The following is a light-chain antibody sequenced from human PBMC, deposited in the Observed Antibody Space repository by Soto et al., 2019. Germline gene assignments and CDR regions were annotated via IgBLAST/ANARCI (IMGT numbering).Light chain of an antibody. CDR1: SSNIGSNT. V-gene: IGLV1-44*01. CDR2: TNN. J-gene: IGLJ1*01. Sequence: SVLTQPPSASGTPGQRVTISCSGSSSNIGSNTVNWYQQLPGTAPKLLIFTNNQRPSGVPDRFSGSKSGTSGSLAISGLQSEDEADYYCAAWDDSMNGYVFGNGTKVTVL. CDR3: AAWDDSMNGYV.